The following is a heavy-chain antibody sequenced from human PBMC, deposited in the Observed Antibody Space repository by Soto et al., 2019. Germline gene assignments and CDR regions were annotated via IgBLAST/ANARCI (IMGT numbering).Heavy chain of an antibody. D-gene: IGHD6-19*01. CDR1: GFTFSSYS. Sequence: GGSLRLSCAASGFTFSSYSMNWVRQAPGKGLEWVSYISSSSSTIYYADSVKGRLTISRDNAKNSLYLQMNSLRAEDTAVYYCASGSSGWFLDAFDIWGQGTMVTVSS. V-gene: IGHV3-48*01. CDR3: ASGSSGWFLDAFDI. J-gene: IGHJ3*02. CDR2: ISSSSSTI.